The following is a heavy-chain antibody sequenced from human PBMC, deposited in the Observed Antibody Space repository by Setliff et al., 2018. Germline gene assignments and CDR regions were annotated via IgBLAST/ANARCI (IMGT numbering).Heavy chain of an antibody. Sequence: PSETLSLTCAVSGGSIGSSNWWSWVRQAPGKGLEWIGNIYHSGSTYYNPSLKSRVTISVDTSKNQFSLKLTSVTAADTAVYYCARHGLQFLEWLSAFDYWGQGTLVTVSS. CDR3: ARHGLQFLEWLSAFDY. V-gene: IGHV4-4*02. CDR1: GGSIGSSNW. CDR2: IYHSGST. D-gene: IGHD3-3*01. J-gene: IGHJ4*02.